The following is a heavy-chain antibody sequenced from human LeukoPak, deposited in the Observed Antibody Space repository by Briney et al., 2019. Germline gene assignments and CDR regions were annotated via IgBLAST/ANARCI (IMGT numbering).Heavy chain of an antibody. CDR1: GDSVSSNSVA. V-gene: IGHV6-1*01. CDR2: TYYRSKWHN. J-gene: IGHJ4*02. Sequence: SQTLSLTYDISGDSVSSNSVAWNWIRQSPSRGLEWLGRTYYRSKWHNEYAVSVKGRITFNADTSRNQLSLHLNSVTPEDTAVYYCARGGAVVGGFDNWGQGTLVIVSS. D-gene: IGHD6-19*01. CDR3: ARGGAVVGGFDN.